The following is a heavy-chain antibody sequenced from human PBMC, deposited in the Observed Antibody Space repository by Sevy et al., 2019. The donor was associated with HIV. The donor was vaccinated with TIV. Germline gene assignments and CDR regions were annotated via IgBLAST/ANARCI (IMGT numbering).Heavy chain of an antibody. CDR2: IYYSGST. Sequence: SETLSLTCTVSGGSISSYYWSWIRQPPGKGLEWIGYIYYSGSTNYNPSLKSRVTISVDTYKNQFSLKLSSVTAADTAVYYCARMVRGYSFDYWGQGTLVTVSS. CDR3: ARMVRGYSFDY. V-gene: IGHV4-59*01. J-gene: IGHJ4*02. CDR1: GGSISSYY. D-gene: IGHD3-10*01.